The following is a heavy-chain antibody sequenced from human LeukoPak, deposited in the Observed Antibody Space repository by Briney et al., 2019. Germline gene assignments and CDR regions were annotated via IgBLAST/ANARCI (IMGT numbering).Heavy chain of an antibody. V-gene: IGHV4-39*01. CDR3: ARQGIVVGPAAMLALDYFDY. J-gene: IGHJ4*02. CDR1: GGSISSSSYY. D-gene: IGHD2-2*01. CDR2: IYYSWST. Sequence: SETLSLTCTVSGGSISSSSYYWGWIRQPPGKGQEWIGRIYYSWSTYYNPSLKSRVTIFVDTSKNQFSLKLSSVTAADTAVYYCARQGIVVGPAAMLALDYFDYWGQGTLVTVSS.